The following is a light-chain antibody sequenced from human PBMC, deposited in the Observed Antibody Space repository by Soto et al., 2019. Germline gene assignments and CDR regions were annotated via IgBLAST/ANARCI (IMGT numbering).Light chain of an antibody. V-gene: IGKV3-20*01. CDR3: QQYGSSPLT. CDR1: QSVSSSY. J-gene: IGKJ4*01. Sequence: EVVLTQSPGTLSLSPGERATLSCRASQSVSSSYLAWYQQKPGQAPRLLIYGASSRATGIPDRFSGSGSGTDFTHTISRLEPEDFAVYYCQQYGSSPLTFGGGTKVDI. CDR2: GAS.